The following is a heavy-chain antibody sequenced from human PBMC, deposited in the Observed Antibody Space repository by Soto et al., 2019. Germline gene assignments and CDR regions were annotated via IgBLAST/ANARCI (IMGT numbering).Heavy chain of an antibody. CDR1: GGSISSYY. CDR2: IYYSGST. Sequence: SETLSLTCTFSGGSISSYYWSLIRQPPGKGLEWIGYIYYSGSTNYNPSLKSRVTISVDTSKNQFSLKLSSVTAADSAVYYCAREATLKYGMDVWGQGTTVTVSS. CDR3: AREATLKYGMDV. V-gene: IGHV4-59*01. D-gene: IGHD2-15*01. J-gene: IGHJ6*02.